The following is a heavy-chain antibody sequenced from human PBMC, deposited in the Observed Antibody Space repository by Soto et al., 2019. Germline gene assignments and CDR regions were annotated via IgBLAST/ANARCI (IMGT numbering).Heavy chain of an antibody. CDR2: ISYSGST. D-gene: IGHD3-22*01. J-gene: IGHJ4*02. CDR3: ARQDTSGYAFDY. V-gene: IGHV4-59*08. Sequence: QVQLQESGPGLVKPSETLSLTCTVSGGSISSFDWNWIRQSPGKGLEWIGYISYSGSTNYNPSLKSRVTISVDTSKNQFSVKLSSVTAADTAVYYCARQDTSGYAFDYWGQGTLVTVSS. CDR1: GGSISSFD.